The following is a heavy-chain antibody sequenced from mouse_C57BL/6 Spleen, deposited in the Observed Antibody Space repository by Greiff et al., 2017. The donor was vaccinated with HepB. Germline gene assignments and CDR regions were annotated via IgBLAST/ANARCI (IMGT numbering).Heavy chain of an antibody. V-gene: IGHV5-17*01. Sequence: VQLQQSGGGLVKPGGSLKLSCAASGFTFSDYGMHWVRQAPEKGLEWVAYISSGSSTIYYADTVKGRCTITRDNAKNPLFLQMTSLRSEDTAMYYCARHDYGFAYWGQGTLVTVSA. J-gene: IGHJ3*01. D-gene: IGHD2-4*01. CDR1: GFTFSDYG. CDR3: ARHDYGFAY. CDR2: ISSGSSTI.